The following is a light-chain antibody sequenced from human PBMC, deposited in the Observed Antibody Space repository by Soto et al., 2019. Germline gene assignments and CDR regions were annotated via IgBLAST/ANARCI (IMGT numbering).Light chain of an antibody. CDR2: DVS. Sequence: QSVLTQPASVSGSPGQSITISCTGTSSDVGGYNYVSWYQQHPGKAPKFMIYDVSNRPSGVSTRFSGSKSGNTASLTISGLQAEDEADYYCNSYTTSNTRQIVFGTGTRSPS. CDR3: NSYTTSNTRQIV. J-gene: IGLJ1*01. V-gene: IGLV2-14*01. CDR1: SSDVGGYNY.